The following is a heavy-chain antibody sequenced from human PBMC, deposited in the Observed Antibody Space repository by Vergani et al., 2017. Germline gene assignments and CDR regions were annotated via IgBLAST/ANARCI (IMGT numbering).Heavy chain of an antibody. V-gene: IGHV4-59*01. J-gene: IGHJ2*01. Sequence: QVQLQESGPGLAKPSETLSLTCTVSGGPISSYYWSWIRQPPGEGLEWIGYIYYSGSTNYNPTLKSRVTRSVDTSKNQFSLKLSSVTAADTAVYYGARGGTIFDIPIDLWGRGTLVTVSS. CDR3: ARGGTIFDIPIDL. CDR1: GGPISSYY. D-gene: IGHD3-3*01. CDR2: IYYSGST.